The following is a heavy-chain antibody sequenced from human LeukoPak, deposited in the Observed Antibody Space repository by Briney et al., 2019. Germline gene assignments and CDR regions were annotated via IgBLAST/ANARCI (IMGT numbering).Heavy chain of an antibody. CDR3: AKDKVVVAGFDY. V-gene: IGHV3-23*01. CDR2: ISGRGTST. CDR1: GFSFSTYV. Sequence: GGSLRLSCAASGFSFSTYVMAWVRQAPGKGLEWVSSISGRGTSTYYADSVKGRFTISRDNSRNTLYLQMDSLRVGDTAIYYCAKDKVVVAGFDYWGQGTLATVSS. J-gene: IGHJ4*02. D-gene: IGHD2-15*01.